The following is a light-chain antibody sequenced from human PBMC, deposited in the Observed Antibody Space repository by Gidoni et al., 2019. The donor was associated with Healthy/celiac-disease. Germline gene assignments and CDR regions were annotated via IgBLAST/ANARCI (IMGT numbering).Light chain of an antibody. CDR3: QQRSNWPPRGT. J-gene: IGKJ1*01. Sequence: EIVLTQSPATLSLPPGERATLSCRASQSVSSYLAWYQQKPGQAPRLLIYDASNRATGIPARFSGSGSGTDFTLTISSLEPEDFAVYYCQQRSNWPPRGTFGQGTKVEIK. CDR1: QSVSSY. CDR2: DAS. V-gene: IGKV3-11*01.